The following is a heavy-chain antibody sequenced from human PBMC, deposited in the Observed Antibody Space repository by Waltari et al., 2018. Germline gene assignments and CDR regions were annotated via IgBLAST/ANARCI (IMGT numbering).Heavy chain of an antibody. CDR1: GGSISSSSYY. CDR3: ARDPLYYYDSSGYEYYFDY. CDR2: IYYSGST. Sequence: QLQLQESGPGLVKPSETLSLTCTVSGGSISSSSYYWGWIRQPPGTGLAWIGSIYYSGSTDYNPALKSRVTISVDTSKNQFSLKLSSVTAADTAVYYCARDPLYYYDSSGYEYYFDYWGQGTLVTVSS. D-gene: IGHD3-22*01. J-gene: IGHJ4*02. V-gene: IGHV4-39*07.